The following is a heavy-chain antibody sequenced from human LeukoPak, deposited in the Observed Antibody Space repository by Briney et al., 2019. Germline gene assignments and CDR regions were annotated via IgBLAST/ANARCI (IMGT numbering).Heavy chain of an antibody. V-gene: IGHV1-24*01. D-gene: IGHD2-2*01. CDR1: GYTLTELS. J-gene: IGHJ6*01. CDR3: ATVGSTSSRPYYYYYYGMDV. CDR2: FDPEDGET. Sequence: ASVKVSCKVSGYTLTELSMHWVRQAPGKGLEWMGGFDPEDGETIYAQKFQGRVTMTEDTSTDTAYMELSSLRSEDTAVYYSATVGSTSSRPYYYYYYGMDVXXXGTTVTVSS.